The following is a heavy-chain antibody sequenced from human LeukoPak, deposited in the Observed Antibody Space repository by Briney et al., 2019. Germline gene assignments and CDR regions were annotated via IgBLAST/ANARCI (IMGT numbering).Heavy chain of an antibody. J-gene: IGHJ6*03. D-gene: IGHD3-10*01. Sequence: ASVKVSCKASGYTFTSYGISWVRQAPGQGLEWMGWISAYNGNTNYAQKLQGRVTMTTDTSTSTAYMELRSLRSDDTAVYYCARSPYYYGSGSPFVYYYYYMDVWGKGTTVTISS. V-gene: IGHV1-18*01. CDR3: ARSPYYYGSGSPFVYYYYYMDV. CDR2: ISAYNGNT. CDR1: GYTFTSYG.